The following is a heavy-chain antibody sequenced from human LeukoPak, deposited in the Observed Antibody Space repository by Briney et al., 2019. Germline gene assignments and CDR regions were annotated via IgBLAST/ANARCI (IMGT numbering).Heavy chain of an antibody. CDR3: ARGPMVRGVGAFDI. CDR1: GFIFSRDS. CDR2: ISSSSSYI. J-gene: IGHJ3*02. V-gene: IGHV3-21*01. Sequence: GGSLRLSCAASGFIFSRDSMNWVRQAPGKGLEWVSSISSSSSYIYYADSVKGRFTISRDNAKNSLYLQMNSLRAEDTAVYYCARGPMVRGVGAFDIWGQGTMVTVSS. D-gene: IGHD3-10*01.